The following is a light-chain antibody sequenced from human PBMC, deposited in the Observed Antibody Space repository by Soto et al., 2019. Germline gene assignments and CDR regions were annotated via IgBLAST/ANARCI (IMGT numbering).Light chain of an antibody. CDR2: DDN. Sequence: QSVLTQPPSVSAAPGQKVTISCSGSSSNIGGNSVSWYQQLPGTAPKLRIYDDNKRPSGIPDRFSGSKSGTSATLGITGFQTGDEADYYCGSWDSSLSANVFGTGTQGTVL. CDR1: SSNIGGNS. V-gene: IGLV1-51*01. J-gene: IGLJ1*01. CDR3: GSWDSSLSANV.